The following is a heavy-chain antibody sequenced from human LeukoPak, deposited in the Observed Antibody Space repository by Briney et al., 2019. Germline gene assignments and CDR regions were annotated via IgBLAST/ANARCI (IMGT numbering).Heavy chain of an antibody. Sequence: SETLSLTCAVYGGSFSGYYWSWIRQPPGKGLEGIGEINHSGSTNYNPSLKSRVTISVDTSKNQFSLKLSSVTAADTAVYYCARGPHCSSTSCYAKNWYFDLWGRGTLVTVSS. CDR2: INHSGST. V-gene: IGHV4-34*01. CDR1: GGSFSGYY. CDR3: ARGPHCSSTSCYAKNWYFDL. D-gene: IGHD2-2*01. J-gene: IGHJ2*01.